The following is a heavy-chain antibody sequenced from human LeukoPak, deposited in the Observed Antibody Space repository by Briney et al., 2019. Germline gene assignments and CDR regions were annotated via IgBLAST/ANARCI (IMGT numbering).Heavy chain of an antibody. CDR1: GYTFTGYY. Sequence: ASVKVSCKASGYTFTGYYMHWVRQAPGQGLEWMGWINPNSGGTNYAQKFQGRVTMTRDTSISTAYMELSRLRSDDTAVYYCARGGAGPYSSGWYYFDYWGQGTLVTVSS. V-gene: IGHV1-2*02. CDR3: ARGGAGPYSSGWYYFDY. D-gene: IGHD6-19*01. J-gene: IGHJ4*02. CDR2: INPNSGGT.